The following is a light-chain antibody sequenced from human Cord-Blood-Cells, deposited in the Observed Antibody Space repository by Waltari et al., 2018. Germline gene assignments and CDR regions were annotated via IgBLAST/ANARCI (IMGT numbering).Light chain of an antibody. CDR3: QSYDSSNQV. CDR2: EGS. J-gene: IGLJ3*02. Sequence: QSALTQPASVSGSPGQSITISCTGTSSDVGSYNLVSWYQQHPGKAPQLMIYEGSKRPSGVSNRFSGSKSGNTASLTISGLQAEDEADYYCQSYDSSNQVFGGGTKLTVL. CDR1: SSDVGSYNL. V-gene: IGLV2-14*02.